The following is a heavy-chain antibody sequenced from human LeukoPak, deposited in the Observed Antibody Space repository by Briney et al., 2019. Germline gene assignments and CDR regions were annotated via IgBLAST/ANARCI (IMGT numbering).Heavy chain of an antibody. J-gene: IGHJ4*02. V-gene: IGHV3-30*02. Sequence: GGSLRLSCEASGFTFSTYGTHWVRQAPGKGLEWVSFIRSDGSRRFYGDSVKGRFTISRDNSKNTLYLQMNSLSPEDTAVYYCAKRDNGGDSGIDYWGQGTLVTVSS. CDR1: GFTFSTYG. CDR2: IRSDGSRR. CDR3: AKRDNGGDSGIDY. D-gene: IGHD4-23*01.